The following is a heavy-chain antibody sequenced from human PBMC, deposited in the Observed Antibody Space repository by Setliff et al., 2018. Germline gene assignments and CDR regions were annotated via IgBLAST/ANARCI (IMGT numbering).Heavy chain of an antibody. CDR3: ARQGRKSDSRGYYYWTDFDY. Sequence: SETLSLTCTVSAGSISGSSYYWGWIRQPPGEGLEWIATIHYSGSTYYNPSLKSRVTTSVDTSKNQFSLKLSSVTAADTAVYYCARQGRKSDSRGYYYWTDFDYWGQGALVTVSS. D-gene: IGHD3-22*01. CDR2: IHYSGST. CDR1: AGSISGSSYY. J-gene: IGHJ4*02. V-gene: IGHV4-39*01.